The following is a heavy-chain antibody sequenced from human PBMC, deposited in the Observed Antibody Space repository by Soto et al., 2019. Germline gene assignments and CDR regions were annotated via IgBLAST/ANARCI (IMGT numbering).Heavy chain of an antibody. CDR1: GGSISSGSYY. V-gene: IGHV4-31*02. J-gene: IGHJ4*02. CDR3: ARSDSSGKTRYYFDH. D-gene: IGHD3-22*01. CDR2: IYSTEST. Sequence: PSETLSLTCTVSGGSISSGSYYWSWIRQHPGKGLEWIGYIYSTESTNYNPSLKSRLSISVDTSASQFSLKLSSVTVADTAVYYCARSDSSGKTRYYFDHWGQGTLVTVSS.